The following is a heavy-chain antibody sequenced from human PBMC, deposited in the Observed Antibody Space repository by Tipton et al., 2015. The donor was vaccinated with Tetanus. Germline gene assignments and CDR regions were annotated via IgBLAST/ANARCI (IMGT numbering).Heavy chain of an antibody. D-gene: IGHD2-21*02. Sequence: QLVQSGAEVKKPGESLKISCKISGYNFTLYWIGWVRQMPGKGLEWMGIIYPIDSETRYSPSFEGQVTFSADKSINTAYLQWSSLKASDTALYFCARHFFRTAHSPMDPWGQGTLVTVSS. CDR2: IYPIDSET. CDR1: GYNFTLYW. V-gene: IGHV5-51*01. CDR3: ARHFFRTAHSPMDP. J-gene: IGHJ5*02.